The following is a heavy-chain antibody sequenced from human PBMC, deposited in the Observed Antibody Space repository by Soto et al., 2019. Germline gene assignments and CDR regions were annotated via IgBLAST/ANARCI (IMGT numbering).Heavy chain of an antibody. V-gene: IGHV3-23*01. CDR1: GFTFSNYA. J-gene: IGHJ4*02. Sequence: DVHLLDSGGGLVQPGGSLRLSCAASGFTFSNYAMTWVRQAPGKGLEWVSGVCGNCVSTYYADSVKGRFTISRDNSKDRLYLQMKSLTAEDTAIYYCAKTLSNRIGVAAFACWGQGSLVTVSS. D-gene: IGHD6-19*01. CDR2: VCGNCVST. CDR3: AKTLSNRIGVAAFAC.